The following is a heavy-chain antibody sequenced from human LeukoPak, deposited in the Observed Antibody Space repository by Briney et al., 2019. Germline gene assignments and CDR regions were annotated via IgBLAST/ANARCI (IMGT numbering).Heavy chain of an antibody. Sequence: SETLSLTCTVSDDSISDYYRGWIRQPPGKGLEWIGYFHNSGTSTYNPSLKSRVTISADTSKNQFSLKLNSLTTADTAVYYCAREETDDAFDIWGQGTMVTVSS. V-gene: IGHV4-59*01. CDR2: FHNSGTS. J-gene: IGHJ3*02. CDR3: AREETDDAFDI. D-gene: IGHD1-14*01. CDR1: DDSISDYY.